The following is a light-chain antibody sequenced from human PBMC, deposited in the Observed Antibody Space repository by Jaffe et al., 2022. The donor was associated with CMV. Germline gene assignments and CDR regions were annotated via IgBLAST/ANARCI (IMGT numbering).Light chain of an antibody. V-gene: IGKV1-39*01. J-gene: IGKJ2*01. CDR3: QQSYSIPYT. Sequence: DIQMTQSPSSLSASVGDRVTISCRASQYINNYLNWYQQKSGMTPKLLIYAISNLQSGVPSRFSGSGAGTEFTLTISSLQPEDFATYYCQQSYSIPYTFGQGTKLEI. CDR2: AIS. CDR1: QYINNY.